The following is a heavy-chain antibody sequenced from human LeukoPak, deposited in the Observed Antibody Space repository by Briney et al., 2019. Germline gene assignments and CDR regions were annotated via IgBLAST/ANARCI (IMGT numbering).Heavy chain of an antibody. CDR2: INPNSGGT. V-gene: IGHV1-2*02. Sequence: ASVKVSCKASGYTFTGYYMHWMRQAPGQGLEWMGWINPNSGGTNHAQKFQGRVTMTRDMSISTAYMELSRLRSDDTAVYYCARDLVVVPAASLRGSYNWFDPWGQGTLVTVSS. J-gene: IGHJ5*02. D-gene: IGHD2-2*01. CDR3: ARDLVVVPAASLRGSYNWFDP. CDR1: GYTFTGYY.